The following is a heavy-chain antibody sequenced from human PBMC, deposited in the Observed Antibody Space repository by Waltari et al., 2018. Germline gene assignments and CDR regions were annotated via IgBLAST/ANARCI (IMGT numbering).Heavy chain of an antibody. CDR2: VRGDGKT. J-gene: IGHJ4*01. Sequence: QLQLQESGPGLVKPSGTLSLICAVFGDSMSTSDYWSWVCQPPGKGLEWLGQVRGDGKTNYNPSFASRGTMSLDTSTYHFALKLTSATAADTALYYCARDRGRGLYLDTWGQGTLVTVSP. D-gene: IGHD1-1*01. V-gene: IGHV4-4*02. CDR3: ARDRGRGLYLDT. CDR1: GDSMSTSDY.